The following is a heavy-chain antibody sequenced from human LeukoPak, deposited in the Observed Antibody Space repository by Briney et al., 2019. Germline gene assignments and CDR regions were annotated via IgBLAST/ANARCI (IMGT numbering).Heavy chain of an antibody. V-gene: IGHV1-3*01. CDR3: ARDYDYLWGSYRANHNYFDY. Sequence: ASVKVSCKASGYTFTSYAMHWVRQAPGQRLEWMGWINAGNGNTKYSPKFQGRVTITRDTSASTAYMGLSSLTSEDTAVYYCARDYDYLWGSYRANHNYFDYWGQGTLVTVSS. CDR1: GYTFTSYA. CDR2: INAGNGNT. J-gene: IGHJ4*02. D-gene: IGHD3-16*02.